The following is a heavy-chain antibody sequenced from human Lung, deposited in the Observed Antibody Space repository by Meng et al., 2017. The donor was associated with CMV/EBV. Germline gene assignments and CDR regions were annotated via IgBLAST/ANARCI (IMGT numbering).Heavy chain of an antibody. CDR1: GGSLSGYY. Sequence: SXTLSLXCAVYGGSLSGYYWSWIRQPPGKGLEWIGEITHSGSTKYNPSLKSRVTISVDTSNNQLSLNVKSVTAADMGVYYCARGGREETYGPNFDSWDQGXLITVSS. J-gene: IGHJ4*02. V-gene: IGHV4-34*01. CDR2: ITHSGST. CDR3: ARGGREETYGPNFDS. D-gene: IGHD3-10*01.